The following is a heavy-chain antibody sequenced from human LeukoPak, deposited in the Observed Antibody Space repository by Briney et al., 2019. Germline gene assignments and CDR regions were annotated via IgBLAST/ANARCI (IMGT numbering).Heavy chain of an antibody. D-gene: IGHD2-2*03. V-gene: IGHV3-30*02. J-gene: IGHJ4*02. CDR1: GFTFSRYG. CDR3: ATLKSGYCSTTSCLNYFDF. CDR2: IREDGSNK. Sequence: GGSLRLSCAASGFTFSRYGMHWVRQAPGKGLEWVAFIREDGSNKYYADSVKGRFTISRDYSKNTLYLQMNSLRAEDTAVYYCATLKSGYCSTTSCLNYFDFWGQGKLVTVSS.